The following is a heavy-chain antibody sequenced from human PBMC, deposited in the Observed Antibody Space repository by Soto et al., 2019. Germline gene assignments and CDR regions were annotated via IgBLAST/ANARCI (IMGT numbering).Heavy chain of an antibody. CDR1: GYTFTTYP. D-gene: IGHD6-13*01. J-gene: IGHJ4*02. Sequence: ASVKVSCKTSGYTFTTYPMHWVRQAPGQRLEWMGWISTGTGNTQYSQNFPGRVTITRDISASTAYMELRSLRFEDTAIYYCARGFTEFSSSYAIDYWGQGTPVTVSS. CDR3: ARGFTEFSSSYAIDY. V-gene: IGHV1-3*04. CDR2: ISTGTGNT.